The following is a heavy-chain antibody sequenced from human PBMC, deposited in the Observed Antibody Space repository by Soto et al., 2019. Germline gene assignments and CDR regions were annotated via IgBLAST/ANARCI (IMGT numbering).Heavy chain of an antibody. V-gene: IGHV6-1*01. CDR2: TYYRSKWYN. CDR1: GDSVSSNSAA. J-gene: IGHJ6*03. D-gene: IGHD2-2*01. Sequence: VQLQQSGPGLVKPSQTLSLTCAISGDSVSSNSAAWNWIRQSPSRGLEWLGRTYYRSKWYNDYAVSVKSRITINPDTSKNQFSLQLNSVTPADTAVYYCARALGYCSSTSCYYYYMDVWGKGTTVTVSS. CDR3: ARALGYCSSTSCYYYYMDV.